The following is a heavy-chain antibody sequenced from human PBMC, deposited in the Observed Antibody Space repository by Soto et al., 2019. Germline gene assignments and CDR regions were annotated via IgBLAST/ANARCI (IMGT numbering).Heavy chain of an antibody. CDR3: ASQHYYDSSGYYVVY. CDR2: MYHNGTT. V-gene: IGHV4-4*02. Sequence: PSETLSLTCAVSGDSMSSRNWWTWVRQPPGKGLEWIGEMYHNGTTNCNPSLKSRVTMSVDTSKKQFSLKLSSVTAADTAVYYCASQHYYDSSGYYVVYWGQGTLVTVSS. D-gene: IGHD3-22*01. CDR1: GDSMSSRNW. J-gene: IGHJ4*02.